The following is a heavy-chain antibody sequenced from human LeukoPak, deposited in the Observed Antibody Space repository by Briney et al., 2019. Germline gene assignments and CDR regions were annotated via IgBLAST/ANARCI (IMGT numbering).Heavy chain of an antibody. CDR2: IYYSGST. CDR1: GGSISSYY. CDR3: ARDSRVGATANYYYYYMDV. Sequence: SETLSLTCTVSGGSISSYYWSWIRQPPGKGLEWIGYIYYSGSTNYNPSLKSRVTISVDTSKNQFSLKLSSVTAADTAVYYCARDSRVGATANYYYYYMDVWGKGTRSPSP. J-gene: IGHJ6*03. D-gene: IGHD1-26*01. V-gene: IGHV4-59*01.